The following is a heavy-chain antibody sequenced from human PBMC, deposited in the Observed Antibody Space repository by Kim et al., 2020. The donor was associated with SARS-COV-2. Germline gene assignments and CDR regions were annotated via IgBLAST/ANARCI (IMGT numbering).Heavy chain of an antibody. J-gene: IGHJ4*02. Sequence: SETLSLTCTVSGGSISSYYWSWIRQPPGKGLEWIGYMFYSGSSNYNPSLKSRVTISVDTSKSQFSLKLSSVTTADTAVYYCARGNNPTYFDYWGQGTLVTVSS. CDR2: MFYSGSS. CDR3: ARGNNPTYFDY. D-gene: IGHD1-20*01. CDR1: GGSISSYY. V-gene: IGHV4-59*01.